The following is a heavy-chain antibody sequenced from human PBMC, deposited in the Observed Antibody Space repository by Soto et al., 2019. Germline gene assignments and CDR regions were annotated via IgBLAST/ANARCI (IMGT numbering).Heavy chain of an antibody. J-gene: IGHJ6*03. Sequence: EVQLLESGGGLVQPGGSLRLSCFVSGFTFDNYAMSWVRQAPGKGLEWVSTIRGSGDVTYSADSVKGRFTVSRDNSKNTLYLQMNSLRAEDTAVYYCVKGAAPTYYYYMDVWGKGTTVTVSS. CDR3: VKGAAPTYYYYMDV. CDR1: GFTFDNYA. CDR2: IRGSGDVT. V-gene: IGHV3-23*01. D-gene: IGHD6-25*01.